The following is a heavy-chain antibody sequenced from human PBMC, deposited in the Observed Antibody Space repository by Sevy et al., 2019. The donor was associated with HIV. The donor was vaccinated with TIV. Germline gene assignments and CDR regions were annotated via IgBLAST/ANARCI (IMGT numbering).Heavy chain of an antibody. J-gene: IGHJ5*02. CDR2: VAPDGTGK. Sequence: GGSLRLSCAASGFTFSTSPMHWVRQAPGKGLEWMAVVAPDGTGKTYADSVEGRFTITRDNAEGRLYLQMKSQRVEDTAVDYCAKERGSSGRAGCLDPWGQGTLVTVSS. CDR3: AKERGSSGRAGCLDP. CDR1: GFTFSTSP. D-gene: IGHD3-22*01. V-gene: IGHV3-30*04.